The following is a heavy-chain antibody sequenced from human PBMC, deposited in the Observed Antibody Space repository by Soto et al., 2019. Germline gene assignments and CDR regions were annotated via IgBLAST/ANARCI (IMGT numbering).Heavy chain of an antibody. J-gene: IGHJ4*02. Sequence: EVQLLESGGGLVQPGGSLRLSCAASGFTFSSYAMSWVRQAPGKGLEWVSAISGGGGSTYYADSVKGRFTISRDNSKNTLYLQMNSLRAEDTAVYYCAKERCSSTSCYKGHDYWGQGTLVTVSS. CDR1: GFTFSSYA. CDR2: ISGGGGST. V-gene: IGHV3-23*01. CDR3: AKERCSSTSCYKGHDY. D-gene: IGHD2-2*02.